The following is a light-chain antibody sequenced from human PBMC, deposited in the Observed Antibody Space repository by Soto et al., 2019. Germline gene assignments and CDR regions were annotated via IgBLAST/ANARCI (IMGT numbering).Light chain of an antibody. CDR1: QSVSRH. CDR3: QQRSNWPRT. CDR2: DAS. J-gene: IGKJ1*01. Sequence: EIVLTQSPATLPLSPGERATLSCRASQSVSRHLVWYQQKPGQAPRLLIYDASNRATGIPARFSGSGSGTDFTLTISSLEPEDFVVYYCQQRSNWPRTFGQGTKVEIK. V-gene: IGKV3-11*01.